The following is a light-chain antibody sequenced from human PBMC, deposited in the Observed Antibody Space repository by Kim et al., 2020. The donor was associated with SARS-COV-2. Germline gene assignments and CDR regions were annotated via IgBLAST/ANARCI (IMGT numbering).Light chain of an antibody. J-gene: IGKJ1*01. CDR1: QTINNY. CDR2: TAS. V-gene: IGKV1-39*01. Sequence: SASVGDRVSIPCRASQTINNYLNWYQQKPGKAPKRLIYTASNLESGVPSRFSGSGSGTLFTLTISSLQLEDFATYYCQQSYGARTFGQGTKVDIK. CDR3: QQSYGART.